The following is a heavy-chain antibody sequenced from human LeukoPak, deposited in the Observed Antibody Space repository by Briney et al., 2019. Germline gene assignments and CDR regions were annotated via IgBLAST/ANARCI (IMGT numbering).Heavy chain of an antibody. D-gene: IGHD6-19*01. V-gene: IGHV3-48*01. CDR1: GFTFSSYS. J-gene: IGHJ3*02. CDR3: ARDFGYSSDSPGAFDI. Sequence: PGGSLRLSCAASGFTFSSYSMNWVRQAPGKGLEWVSYISSSSSTIYYADSIKGRFTVSRDNARNSLYLQMNSLRAEDTAVYYCARDFGYSSDSPGAFDIWGQGTMVTVSS. CDR2: ISSSSSTI.